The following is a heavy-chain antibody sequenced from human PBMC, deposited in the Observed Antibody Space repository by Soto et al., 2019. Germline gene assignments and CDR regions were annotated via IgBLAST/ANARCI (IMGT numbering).Heavy chain of an antibody. CDR3: ARQGSYSSGRPGYFDY. J-gene: IGHJ4*02. Sequence: SETLSLTCTVSGGSIGSTSYYWGWIRQAPGKGLEWIGSVFYSGSTYYNLSLKSRVTISVDTSKNQFSLKLSSVAAADTAVYYCARQGSYSSGRPGYFDYWGQGTLVTVSS. CDR2: VFYSGST. V-gene: IGHV4-39*01. D-gene: IGHD6-19*01. CDR1: GGSIGSTSYY.